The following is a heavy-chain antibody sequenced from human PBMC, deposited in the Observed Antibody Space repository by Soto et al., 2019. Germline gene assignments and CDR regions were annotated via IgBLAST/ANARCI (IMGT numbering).Heavy chain of an antibody. Sequence: GSLRLSCAASGFTFSSYAMHWVRQAPGKGLEWVAVISYDGSNKYYADSVKGRFTISRDNSKNTLYLKMNSLRAEDTAVYYCARDQTYYDFWSGYSTGYYYYGMDVWGQGTTVTVSS. D-gene: IGHD3-3*01. J-gene: IGHJ6*02. CDR3: ARDQTYYDFWSGYSTGYYYYGMDV. CDR1: GFTFSSYA. V-gene: IGHV3-30-3*01. CDR2: ISYDGSNK.